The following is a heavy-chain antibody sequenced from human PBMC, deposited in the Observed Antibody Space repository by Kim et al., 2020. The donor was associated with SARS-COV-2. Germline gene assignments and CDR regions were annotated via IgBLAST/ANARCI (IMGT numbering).Heavy chain of an antibody. J-gene: IGHJ6*02. CDR1: GFTFSDYY. V-gene: IGHV3-11*04. D-gene: IGHD3-16*02. Sequence: GGSLRLSCAASGFTFSDYYMSWIRQAPGKGLEWVSYISSSGSTIYYADSVKGRFTISRDNAKNSLYLQMNSLRAEDTAVYYCARGEMITFGGVIVLYYGMDVWGQGTTVTVSS. CDR3: ARGEMITFGGVIVLYYGMDV. CDR2: ISSSGSTI.